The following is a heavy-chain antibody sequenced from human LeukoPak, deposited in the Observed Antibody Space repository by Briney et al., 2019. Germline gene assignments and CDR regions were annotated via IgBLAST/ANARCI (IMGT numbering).Heavy chain of an antibody. CDR1: GGSFSGYY. J-gene: IGHJ4*02. CDR3: ARGGNSKDFDY. D-gene: IGHD4-23*01. V-gene: IGHV4-34*01. CDR2: INHSGST. Sequence: SETLSLTCAVYGGSFSGYYWSWIRQPPGKGLEWIGEINHSGSTNYNPSLKSRVTISVDTSKNQFSLKLSSVTAADTAVYYCARGGNSKDFDYWGQETLVTVSS.